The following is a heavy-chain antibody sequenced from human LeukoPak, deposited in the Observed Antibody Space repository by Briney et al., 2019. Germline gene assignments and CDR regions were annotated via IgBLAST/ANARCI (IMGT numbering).Heavy chain of an antibody. V-gene: IGHV4-34*01. CDR3: ARRSGIAARRPWFDP. CDR1: GGSLSGYY. J-gene: IGHJ5*02. Sequence: PSETLSLTCAVYGGSLSGYYWSWIRQPPGKGLEWIGEINHSGSTNYNPSLKSRVTISVDTSKNQFSLKLSSVTAADTAVYYCARRSGIAARRPWFDPWGQGTLVTVSS. CDR2: INHSGST. D-gene: IGHD6-6*01.